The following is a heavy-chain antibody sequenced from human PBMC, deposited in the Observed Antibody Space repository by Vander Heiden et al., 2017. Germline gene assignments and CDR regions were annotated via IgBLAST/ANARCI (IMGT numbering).Heavy chain of an antibody. CDR1: GFNFSRYG. CDR3: ARARPMWYDHAGAYYFEY. CDR2: IKQDGSEK. V-gene: IGHV3-7*01. Sequence: EVQLVESGGGLVQPGGSLRLSCVGPGFNFSRYGMTWVRQAAGKGLEWVAIIKQDGSEKYDVDSEKARFTISRDNAKNSVYLEMNSLRVEDTAMYYCARARPMWYDHAGAYYFEYWGQGTLVTVSS. D-gene: IGHD2-15*01. J-gene: IGHJ4*02.